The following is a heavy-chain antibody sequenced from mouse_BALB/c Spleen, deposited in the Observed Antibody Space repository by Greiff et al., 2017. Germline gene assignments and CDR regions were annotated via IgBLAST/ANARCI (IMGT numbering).Heavy chain of an antibody. D-gene: IGHD4-1*01. CDR3: ASLLTFYYAMDY. CDR2: ISSGSSTI. V-gene: IGHV5-17*02. J-gene: IGHJ4*01. CDR1: GFTFSSFG. Sequence: EVQRVESGGGLVQPGGSRKLSCAASGFTFSSFGMHWVRQAPEKGLEWVAYISSGSSTIYYADTVKGRFTISRDNPKNTLFLQMTSLRSEDTAMYYCASLLTFYYAMDYWGQGTSVTVSS.